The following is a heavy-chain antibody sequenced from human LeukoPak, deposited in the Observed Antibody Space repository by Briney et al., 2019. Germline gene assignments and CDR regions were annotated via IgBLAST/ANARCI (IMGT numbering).Heavy chain of an antibody. CDR3: ASQRDCTRTSCYAYYYYYMDV. CDR1: GYTFSDHY. V-gene: IGHV1-69*05. J-gene: IGHJ6*03. Sequence: GASVKVSCKASGYTFSDHYMQWVRQAPGQGFEWMGGIIPVFGTANYAQKFQGRVTVTTDESTSTAYMELSSLRSEDAAVYYCASQRDCTRTSCYAYYYYYMDVWGKGTTVTVS. CDR2: IIPVFGTA. D-gene: IGHD2-2*01.